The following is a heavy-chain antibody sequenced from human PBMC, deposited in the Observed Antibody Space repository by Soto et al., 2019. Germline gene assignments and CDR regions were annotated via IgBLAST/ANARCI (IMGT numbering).Heavy chain of an antibody. D-gene: IGHD6-13*01. Sequence: EVQLLESGGGLVQPGGSLRLSCAASGFTFSSYAMTWVRRAPGKGLEWVSAISGSGNTTYYADSVKGRFTISRDSSKNTLYLRMNSLRAEDTAVYFCAKDLSSSWYPQYWGQGTLVTVSS. CDR3: AKDLSSSWYPQY. CDR1: GFTFSSYA. J-gene: IGHJ4*02. CDR2: ISGSGNTT. V-gene: IGHV3-23*01.